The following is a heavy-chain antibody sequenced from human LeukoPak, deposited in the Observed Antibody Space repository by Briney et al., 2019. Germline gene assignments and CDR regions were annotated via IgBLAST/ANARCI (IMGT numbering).Heavy chain of an antibody. CDR1: GFTFSSYE. Sequence: GGSLRLSCAASGFTFSSYEMNWVRQAPGKGLEWVSYISSSGSTIYYADSVKGRFTISRDNAKNSLYLQMNSLRAEDTAVYYCAKDYYDSSGDAFDIWGQGTMVTVSS. D-gene: IGHD3-22*01. CDR2: ISSSGSTI. J-gene: IGHJ3*02. V-gene: IGHV3-48*03. CDR3: AKDYYDSSGDAFDI.